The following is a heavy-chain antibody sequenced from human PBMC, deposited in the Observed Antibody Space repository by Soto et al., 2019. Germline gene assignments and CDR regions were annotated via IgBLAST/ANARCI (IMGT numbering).Heavy chain of an antibody. V-gene: IGHV3-23*01. Sequence: QPGGSLRLSCAASGFTFSSYAMSWVRQAPGKGLEWVSTISSGGTTYYADSVKGRFTISRDNSKNTLYLQMNSLRAEDTAVYYCAKGNEACSTTSCYVGHFDYWGQGTLVTVSS. D-gene: IGHD2-2*01. CDR1: GFTFSSYA. J-gene: IGHJ4*02. CDR2: ISSGGTT. CDR3: AKGNEACSTTSCYVGHFDY.